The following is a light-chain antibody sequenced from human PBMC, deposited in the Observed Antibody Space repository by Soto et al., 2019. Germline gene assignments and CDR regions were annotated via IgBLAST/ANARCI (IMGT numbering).Light chain of an antibody. CDR3: QYWDDYSWT. J-gene: IGKJ1*01. CDR1: QSITDW. CDR2: KAS. V-gene: IGKV1-5*03. Sequence: DIQMTQSPSTLSASVGDRVTITCRASQSITDWLAWYQQEPGKAPKFLIYKASNLEGGVPSRFSGSGSGTEFTLTISSVQPDDFATYYCQYWDDYSWTFGQGTKVGIK.